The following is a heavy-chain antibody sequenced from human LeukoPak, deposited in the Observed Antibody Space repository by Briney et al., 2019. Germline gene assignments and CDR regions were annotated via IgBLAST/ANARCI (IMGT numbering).Heavy chain of an antibody. CDR3: ARPTGSWYNRNYYYFDY. CDR2: IYPGDSDT. D-gene: IGHD6-13*01. J-gene: IGHJ4*02. Sequence: GESLKISCKGSGYSFTSYWIGWVRQMPGKGLEWMGIIYPGDSDTRYGPSFQGQVTISADKSISTAYLQWSSLKASDTAIYYCARPTGSWYNRNYYYFDYWGQGTLVTVSS. CDR1: GYSFTSYW. V-gene: IGHV5-51*01.